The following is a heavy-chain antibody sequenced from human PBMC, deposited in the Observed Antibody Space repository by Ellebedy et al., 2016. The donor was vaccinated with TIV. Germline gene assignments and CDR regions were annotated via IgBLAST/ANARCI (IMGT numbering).Heavy chain of an antibody. CDR1: GFTFSSYA. J-gene: IGHJ4*02. V-gene: IGHV3-23*01. CDR2: ISGSGGST. Sequence: GESLKISCAASGFTFSSYAMSWVRQAPGKGLEWVSLISGSGGSTYYADSVKGRFTISRDNSQNTLSLQMNSLRAEDTAVYYCARGGPGSSSPHDYWGQGTLVTVSS. D-gene: IGHD2-2*01. CDR3: ARGGPGSSSPHDY.